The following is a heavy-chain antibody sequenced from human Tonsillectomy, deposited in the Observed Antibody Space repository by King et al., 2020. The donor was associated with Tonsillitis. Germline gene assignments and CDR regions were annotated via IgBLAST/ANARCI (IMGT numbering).Heavy chain of an antibody. CDR1: GGSMNNNY. Sequence: VQLQESGPGLVKPSETLSLTCTVSGGSMNNNYWSWLRQPPGKGLEWIGCFYYSGSTNYNPSLKSRVTISGDTSKNQFSLKVNSVTAADTAVYYCAREYCSSDSCYYFDSWGQGTLVTVSS. J-gene: IGHJ4*02. CDR2: FYYSGST. CDR3: AREYCSSDSCYYFDS. D-gene: IGHD2-15*01. V-gene: IGHV4-59*01.